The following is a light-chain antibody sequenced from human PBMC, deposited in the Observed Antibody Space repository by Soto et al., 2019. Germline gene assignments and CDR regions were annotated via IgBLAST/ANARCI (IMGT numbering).Light chain of an antibody. CDR2: GAS. V-gene: IGKV3-15*01. CDR3: QQSNNWPWT. Sequence: EIVMTQSPVTLTVSPGERATLYCRASQSISSNLAWHQQKPGQAPRLLIYGASTRATGIPDRFSGSGSGTEFTLTVSILQSEDLAVYYCQQSNNWPWTFGQGTKVEI. J-gene: IGKJ1*01. CDR1: QSISSN.